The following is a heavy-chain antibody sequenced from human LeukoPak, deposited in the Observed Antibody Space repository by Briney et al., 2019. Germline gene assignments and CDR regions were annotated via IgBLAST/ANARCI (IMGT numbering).Heavy chain of an antibody. D-gene: IGHD3-3*01. CDR1: GYTLTELS. CDR3: ARRGGDFWSGYHTYYFDY. Sequence: ASVNVSCKVSGYTLTELSMHWVRQAPGKGLEWMGGFDPEDVETIYAQKFQGRVTMTRDMSTSTVYMELSSLRSEDTAVYYCARRGGDFWSGYHTYYFDYWGQGTLVTVSS. J-gene: IGHJ4*02. V-gene: IGHV1-24*01. CDR2: FDPEDVET.